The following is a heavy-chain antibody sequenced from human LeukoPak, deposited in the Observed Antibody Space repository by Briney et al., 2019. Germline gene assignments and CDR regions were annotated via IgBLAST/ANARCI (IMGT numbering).Heavy chain of an antibody. J-gene: IGHJ4*02. CDR2: INPNSGGT. CDR1: GYTFTGYY. D-gene: IGHD5-18*01. CDR3: ARSALIGYSYGRQFDY. V-gene: IGHV1-2*04. Sequence: GASVTVSCKASGYTFTGYYMHWVRQAPGQGLEWMGWINPNSGGTNYAQKFQGWVTMTRDTSISTAYMELSRLRSDDTAVYYCARSALIGYSYGRQFDYWGQGTLVTVSS.